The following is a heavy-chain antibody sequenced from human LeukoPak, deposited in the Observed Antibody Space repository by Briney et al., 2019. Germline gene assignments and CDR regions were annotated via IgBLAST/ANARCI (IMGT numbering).Heavy chain of an antibody. D-gene: IGHD3-16*01. CDR3: AKTGWAAMGV. V-gene: IGHV4-4*02. CDR2: VYHSGNT. J-gene: IGHJ4*02. Sequence: PSETLSLTCAVSGGSISSTNWWSWVRQPPGKGPEWIGEVYHSGNTNYNPSLKSRVTISVDKSKNEFSLKLSSVTAADTAVYYCAKTGWAAMGVWGQGTLVTVSS. CDR1: GGSISSTNW.